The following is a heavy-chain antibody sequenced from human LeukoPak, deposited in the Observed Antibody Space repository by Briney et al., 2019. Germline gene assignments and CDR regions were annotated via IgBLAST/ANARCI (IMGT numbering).Heavy chain of an antibody. J-gene: IGHJ4*02. CDR1: GFTFSNYA. D-gene: IGHD2-2*01. CDR3: AKGASGVVVPAALDY. V-gene: IGHV3-23*01. CDR2: FRGSGGST. Sequence: GGSLRLSCVASGFTFSNYAMSWVRQAPGKGLEWVSVFRGSGGSTDYADSVKGRFTISTNTSKNTLYLEMNSLRAEDTAVYYCAKGASGVVVPAALDYWGQGTLVTVSS.